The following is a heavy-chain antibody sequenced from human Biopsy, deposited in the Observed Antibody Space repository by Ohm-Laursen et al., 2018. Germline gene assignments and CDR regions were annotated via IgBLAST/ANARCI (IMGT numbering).Heavy chain of an antibody. CDR1: GGSIRSDY. CDR3: VRDYRITIFGVDSGYFDY. D-gene: IGHD3-3*01. V-gene: IGHV4-59*01. CDR2: ISGRGAT. J-gene: IGHJ4*02. Sequence: TLSLTWIVSGGSIRSDYWSWIRQSPRKGLEWIGHISGRGATNYNPSLRGRVTISVDTSKNQFSLKLSSVTAADTAVYYCVRDYRITIFGVDSGYFDYWGQGTLVTVSS.